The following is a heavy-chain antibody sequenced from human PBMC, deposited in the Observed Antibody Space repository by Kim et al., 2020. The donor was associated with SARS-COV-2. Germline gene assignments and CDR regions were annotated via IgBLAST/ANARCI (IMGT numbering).Heavy chain of an antibody. Sequence: EKYYEDDVKGRCTTSRDNAKNSLNLKMNSLRAEDTAVYYCARAFSGGRFDYWGQGILVIVSS. V-gene: IGHV3-7*04. CDR3: ARAFSGGRFDY. D-gene: IGHD6-19*01. CDR2: EK. J-gene: IGHJ4*02.